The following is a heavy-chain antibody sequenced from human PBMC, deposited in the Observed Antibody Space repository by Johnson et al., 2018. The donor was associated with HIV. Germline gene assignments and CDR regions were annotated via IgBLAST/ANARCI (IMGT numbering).Heavy chain of an antibody. V-gene: IGHV3-66*02. J-gene: IGHJ3*02. CDR2: IYSGGST. CDR1: GFTVSSNY. D-gene: IGHD6-13*01. CDR3: HNPSSWSPSGDFEI. Sequence: VQLVESGGGLVQPGGSLRLSCAASGFTVSSNYMSWVRQAPGKGLEWVSVIYSGGSTYYADSVKGRFTISRDNYKNTLYLQMNSLRAEDTAVYYCHNPSSWSPSGDFEIWGQGTMVTVSS.